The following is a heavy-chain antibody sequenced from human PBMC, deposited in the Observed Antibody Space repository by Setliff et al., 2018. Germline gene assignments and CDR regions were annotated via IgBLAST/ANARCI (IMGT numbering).Heavy chain of an antibody. J-gene: IGHJ4*02. CDR3: ARGGGSYYEGYFDY. Sequence: PSETLSLTCTVSGGSISSGGYYWSWIRQHPGKGLEWIGYIYYSGSTYYNPSLKSRLTMSVDPSKNQFSLKLNSVTAADTALYYCARGGGSYYEGYFDYWGQGTLVTVSS. CDR2: IYYSGST. CDR1: GGSISSGGYY. V-gene: IGHV4-31*03. D-gene: IGHD1-26*01.